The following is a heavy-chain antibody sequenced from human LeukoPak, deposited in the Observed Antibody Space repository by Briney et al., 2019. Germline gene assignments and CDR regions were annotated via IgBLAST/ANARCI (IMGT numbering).Heavy chain of an antibody. J-gene: IGHJ6*03. D-gene: IGHD4-17*01. CDR1: GGSISSYY. CDR2: ISTSGST. V-gene: IGHV4-4*07. CDR3: ARGLPSYGDYVDYYFYMDV. Sequence: PSETLSLTCTVSGGSISSYYWSWIRQPAGKGLEWIGRISTSGSTNYNPSLKSRVTMSVDRSTNEFSLTVRSVTAADTALYYCARGLPSYGDYVDYYFYMDVWGKGTTVTVSS.